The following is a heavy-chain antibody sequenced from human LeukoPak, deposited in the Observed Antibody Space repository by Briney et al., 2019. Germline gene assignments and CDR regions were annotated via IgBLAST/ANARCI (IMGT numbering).Heavy chain of an antibody. CDR1: GFTFSSYA. J-gene: IGHJ4*02. Sequence: GGSLRLSWAASGFTFSSYAMSWVRQAPGKGLEWVSAISGSGGSTYYADSVKGRFTISRDKSKNTRYLQMNSLRAEDTAVYYCAKGPTVVTYYFDYWGQGTLVTVSS. CDR3: AKGPTVVTYYFDY. V-gene: IGHV3-23*01. D-gene: IGHD4-23*01. CDR2: ISGSGGST.